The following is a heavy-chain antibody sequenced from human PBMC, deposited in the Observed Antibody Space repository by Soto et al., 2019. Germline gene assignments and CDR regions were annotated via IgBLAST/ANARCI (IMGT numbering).Heavy chain of an antibody. CDR1: GFTFSSYA. Sequence: EVQLLESGGGLVQPGGSLRLSCAASGFTFSSYAMSWVRQAPWKGLEWVSAISGSGGSTYYADSVKGRFTISRDNSKNTLYLQMNSLRAEDTAVYYCAKGWGGSGYYPPVFDYWGQGTLVTVSS. D-gene: IGHD3-22*01. CDR3: AKGWGGSGYYPPVFDY. CDR2: ISGSGGST. V-gene: IGHV3-23*01. J-gene: IGHJ4*02.